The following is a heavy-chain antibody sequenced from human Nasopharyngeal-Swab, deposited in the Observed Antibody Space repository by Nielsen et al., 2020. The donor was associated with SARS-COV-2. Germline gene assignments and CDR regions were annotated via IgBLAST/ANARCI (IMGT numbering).Heavy chain of an antibody. CDR3: ARGALGGSELWYAFDI. CDR1: GFTFSSYE. D-gene: IGHD3-16*01. CDR2: ISSSGNTI. J-gene: IGHJ3*02. Sequence: GESLKISCAASGFTFSSYEMNWVRQAPGKGLEWVSYISSSGNTIYYADSVKGRFTISRDNAKNSLYLQMNSLRAEDTAVYYCARGALGGSELWYAFDIWGQGTMVTVSS. V-gene: IGHV3-48*03.